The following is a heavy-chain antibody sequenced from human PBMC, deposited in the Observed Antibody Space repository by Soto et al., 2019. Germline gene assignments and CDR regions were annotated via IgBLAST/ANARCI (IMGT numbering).Heavy chain of an antibody. CDR1: GGSISSGGYY. CDR3: AGTYYDFWSGPRPHYYYYGMDV. V-gene: IGHV4-31*03. CDR2: IYYSGST. J-gene: IGHJ6*02. D-gene: IGHD3-3*01. Sequence: PSETLSLTCTVSGGSISSGGYYWSWIRQHPGKGLEWIGYIYYSGSTYYNPSLKSRVTISVDTSKNLFSLKLSSVTAADTAVYYCAGTYYDFWSGPRPHYYYYGMDVWGQGTTVTVSS.